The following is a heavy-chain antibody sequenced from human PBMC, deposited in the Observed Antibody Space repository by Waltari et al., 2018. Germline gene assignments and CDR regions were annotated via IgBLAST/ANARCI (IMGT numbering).Heavy chain of an antibody. Sequence: QVQLQESGPSLLKPSETLSLICTVSGGSISGFYWSWVRQPPGKGLAWIGYIYYTGSTNFNPSLKSRVTMSVDTAKTQFSLKLSSVAAADTAFYYCARGGGGDWEWFDPWGQGTLVTVSS. CDR2: IYYTGST. V-gene: IGHV4-59*01. CDR3: ARGGGGDWEWFDP. J-gene: IGHJ5*02. D-gene: IGHD2-21*02. CDR1: GGSISGFY.